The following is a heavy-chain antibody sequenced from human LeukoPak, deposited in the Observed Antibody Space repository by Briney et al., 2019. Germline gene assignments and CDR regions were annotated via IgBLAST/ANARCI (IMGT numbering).Heavy chain of an antibody. J-gene: IGHJ3*02. CDR1: GYTFTGYY. Sequence: SVKVSCKASGYTFTGYYMHWVRQAPGQGLEWMGGIIPIFGTANYAQKFQGRVTITADESTSTAYMELSSLRSEDTAVYYCARHRGDIVVVPAAQNDAFDIWGQGTMVTVSS. V-gene: IGHV1-69*13. D-gene: IGHD2-2*01. CDR3: ARHRGDIVVVPAAQNDAFDI. CDR2: IIPIFGTA.